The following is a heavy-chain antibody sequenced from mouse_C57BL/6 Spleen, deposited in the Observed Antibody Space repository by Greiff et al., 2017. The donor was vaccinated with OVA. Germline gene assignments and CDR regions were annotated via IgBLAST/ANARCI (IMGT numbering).Heavy chain of an antibody. V-gene: IGHV1-50*01. Sequence: QVQLQQPGAELVKPGASVTLSCKASGYTFTSYWMPWVKQRPGQGLEWIGEIDPSDSYPNYHQKFKGKATLTVDPSSSPAYMQLSSLTSEDAAVYCGATEQGHGDFADWGQGTLVTVSA. D-gene: IGHD4-1*01. CDR2: IDPSDSYP. CDR3: ATEQGHGDFAD. J-gene: IGHJ3*01. CDR1: GYTFTSYW.